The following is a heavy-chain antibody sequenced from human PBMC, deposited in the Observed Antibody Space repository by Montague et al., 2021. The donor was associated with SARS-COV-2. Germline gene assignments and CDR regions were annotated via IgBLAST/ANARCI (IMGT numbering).Heavy chain of an antibody. J-gene: IGHJ4*02. V-gene: IGHV4-59*13. Sequence: SETLSLTCTVSGDSISGFYWNWIRQPPGKGLEWIGQIYYSGITNYNPSLKSRVTISVDTSKNQFSLKLISVTAADTALYYCARGEVVAPDTCDYWGQGTLVTVSS. CDR1: GDSISGFY. D-gene: IGHD2-15*01. CDR3: ARGEVVAPDTCDY. CDR2: IYYSGIT.